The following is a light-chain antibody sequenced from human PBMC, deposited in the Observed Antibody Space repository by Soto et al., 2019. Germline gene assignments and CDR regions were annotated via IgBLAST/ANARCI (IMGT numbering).Light chain of an antibody. V-gene: IGLV1-44*01. CDR1: SSNIGSNT. CDR3: ASLDDSLNGLV. CDR2: SNN. Sequence: QSVLTQPPSASATPGQRVTISCSGSSSNIGSNTVSWYQQLPGTAPKLLIYSNNQRPSGVPDRFSGSKSGTSASLAISGLQSEDEADYYCASLDDSLNGLVFGGGTKLTVL. J-gene: IGLJ2*01.